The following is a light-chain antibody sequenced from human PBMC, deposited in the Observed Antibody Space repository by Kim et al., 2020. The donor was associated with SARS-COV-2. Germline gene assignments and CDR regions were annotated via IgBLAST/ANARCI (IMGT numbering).Light chain of an antibody. CDR1: SSDVGVYNF. CDR2: EVS. V-gene: IGLV2-14*01. J-gene: IGLJ1*01. Sequence: QSALTQPASASGSPGQSITISCTGTSSDVGVYNFVSWYQQHPGKAPKLMIYEVSNRPSGVPDRFSGSKSANTASLTISGLQPEDEADYYCSSFTSSSTVVFGTGTKVTVL. CDR3: SSFTSSSTVV.